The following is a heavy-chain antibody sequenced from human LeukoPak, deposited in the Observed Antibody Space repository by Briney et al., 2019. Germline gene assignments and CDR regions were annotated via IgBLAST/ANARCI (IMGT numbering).Heavy chain of an antibody. CDR3: AKGTSKTTVTTNNDY. Sequence: GGSLRLSCAASGFTFSSYAMSWARQAPGKGLEWVSAISGSGGSTYYADSVKGRFTISRDNSKNTLYLQMNSLRAEDTAVYYCAKGTSKTTVTTNNDYWGQGTLVTVSS. V-gene: IGHV3-23*01. CDR2: ISGSGGST. CDR1: GFTFSSYA. D-gene: IGHD4-17*01. J-gene: IGHJ4*02.